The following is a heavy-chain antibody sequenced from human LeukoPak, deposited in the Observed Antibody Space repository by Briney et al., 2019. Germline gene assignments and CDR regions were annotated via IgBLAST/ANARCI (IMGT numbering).Heavy chain of an antibody. V-gene: IGHV3-33*08. Sequence: GGSLRLSCAASGFTFSGYWMSWVRQAPGKGLEWVAVIWYDGSNKYYADSVKGRFTISRDNSKNTLYLQMNSLRAEDTAVYYCARDTAAYDAFDIWGQGTMVTVSS. J-gene: IGHJ3*02. CDR2: IWYDGSNK. CDR1: GFTFSGYW. CDR3: ARDTAAYDAFDI. D-gene: IGHD6-13*01.